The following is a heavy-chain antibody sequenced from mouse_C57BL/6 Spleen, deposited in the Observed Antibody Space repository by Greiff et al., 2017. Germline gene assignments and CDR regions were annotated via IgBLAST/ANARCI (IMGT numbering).Heavy chain of an antibody. J-gene: IGHJ4*01. V-gene: IGHV1-15*01. CDR1: GYTFTDYE. Sequence: QVHVKQSGAELVRPGASVTLSCKASGYTFTDYEMHWVKQTPVHGLEWIGAIDPETGGTAYNQKFKGKAILTADKSSSTAYMELRSLTSEDSAVYYCTGTAQVSGAMDYWGQGTSVTVSS. D-gene: IGHD3-2*02. CDR3: TGTAQVSGAMDY. CDR2: IDPETGGT.